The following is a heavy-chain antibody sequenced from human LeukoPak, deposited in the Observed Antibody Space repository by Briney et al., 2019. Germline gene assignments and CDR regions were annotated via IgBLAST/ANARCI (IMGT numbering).Heavy chain of an antibody. V-gene: IGHV3-23*01. CDR2: ISGSGGST. D-gene: IGHD6-19*01. J-gene: IGHJ4*02. CDR3: ATSIAVAGQGY. CDR1: GFSFSNSA. Sequence: GGSLRLSCAASGFSFSNSAMTWVRQAPGKGLEWVSAISGSGGSTYYADSVKGRFTISRDNSKNTLYLQMNSLRAEDTAVYYCATSIAVAGQGYWGQGTLVTVSS.